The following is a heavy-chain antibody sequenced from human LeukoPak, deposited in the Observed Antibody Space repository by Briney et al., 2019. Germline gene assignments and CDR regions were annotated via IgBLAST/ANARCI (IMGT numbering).Heavy chain of an antibody. V-gene: IGHV5-51*01. CDR3: ARPRRDSSGYYYDFDY. D-gene: IGHD3-22*01. CDR1: GYSYTSYW. Sequence: GESLKISCKGSGYSYTSYWSGWVRQMPGKGLEWMGLIYPGDSDTRYSPSFQGQVTISADKSISTAYLQWSSLKASDTAMYYCARPRRDSSGYYYDFDYWGQGTLVTVSS. J-gene: IGHJ4*02. CDR2: IYPGDSDT.